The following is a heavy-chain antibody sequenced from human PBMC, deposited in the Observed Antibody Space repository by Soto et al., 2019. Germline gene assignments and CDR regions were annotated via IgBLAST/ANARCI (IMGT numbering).Heavy chain of an antibody. J-gene: IGHJ4*02. CDR1: GFTFSSYA. CDR3: ARGKVLLWFGELPAEFDY. Sequence: QVQLVESGGGVVQPGRSLRLSCAASGFTFSSYAMHWVRQAPGKGLEWVAVISYDGSNKYYADSVKGRFTISRDNSKNALYLQMNSLRAEDTAVYYCARGKVLLWFGELPAEFDYWGQGTLVTVSS. V-gene: IGHV3-30-3*01. CDR2: ISYDGSNK. D-gene: IGHD3-10*01.